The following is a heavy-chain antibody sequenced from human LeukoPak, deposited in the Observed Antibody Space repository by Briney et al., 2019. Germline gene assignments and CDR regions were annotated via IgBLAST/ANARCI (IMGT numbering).Heavy chain of an antibody. CDR3: ARDYYDSSGYYHDAFDI. V-gene: IGHV4-34*01. J-gene: IGHJ3*02. Sequence: SETLSLTCAVYGGSFSGYYWSWIRQPPGKGLEWIGEINHSGSTNYNPSLKSRVTISVDRSKNQFSLKLSSVTAADTAVYYCARDYYDSSGYYHDAFDIWGQGTMVTVSS. CDR2: INHSGST. D-gene: IGHD3-22*01. CDR1: GGSFSGYY.